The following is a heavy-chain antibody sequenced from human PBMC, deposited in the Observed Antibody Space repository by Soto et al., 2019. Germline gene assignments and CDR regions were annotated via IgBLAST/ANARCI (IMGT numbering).Heavy chain of an antibody. D-gene: IGHD2-15*01. CDR3: ARTFVDGMAGFGP. CDR2: ISSGGTYT. J-gene: IGHJ5*02. V-gene: IGHV3-74*01. Sequence: GGTLRLSCAVSGFTLSTDWMHWVRQVPGKGLVWVSRISSGGTYTNYADSVKGRFTISRDSARNTLFLQMNYLTGEDTAVYYCARTFVDGMAGFGPWGQGTLVTVSS. CDR1: GFTLSTDW.